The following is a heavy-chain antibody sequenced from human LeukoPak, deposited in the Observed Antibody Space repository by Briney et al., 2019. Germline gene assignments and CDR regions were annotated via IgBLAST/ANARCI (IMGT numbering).Heavy chain of an antibody. Sequence: TGASLRLSCAAAGFTCSSYAMSWVRQAPGKGLEWVSAISGSGGSTYYADSVKGRFTISRDNSKNTLYLQMNSLRAEDTAVYYCAKANWGWVFDYWGQGTLVTVSS. V-gene: IGHV3-23*01. CDR2: ISGSGGST. CDR1: GFTCSSYA. J-gene: IGHJ4*02. D-gene: IGHD7-27*01. CDR3: AKANWGWVFDY.